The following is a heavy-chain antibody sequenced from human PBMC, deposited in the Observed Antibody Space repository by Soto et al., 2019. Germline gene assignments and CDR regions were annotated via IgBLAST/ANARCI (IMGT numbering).Heavy chain of an antibody. CDR3: TRLSSGCL. Sequence: GGSLRLSCAASGFTFTNAWMNWVRQASGKGLEWVGRIRSKANSYATAYAASVKGRFTISRDDSKNTAYLQMNSLKTEDTAVYYCTRLSSGCLWGQGTLVTVSS. D-gene: IGHD6-19*01. V-gene: IGHV3-73*01. CDR2: IRSKANSYAT. CDR1: GFTFTNAW. J-gene: IGHJ4*02.